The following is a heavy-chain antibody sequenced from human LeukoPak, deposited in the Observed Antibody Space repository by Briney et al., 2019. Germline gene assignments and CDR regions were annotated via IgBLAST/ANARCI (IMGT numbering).Heavy chain of an antibody. CDR2: ISGSGGST. V-gene: IGHV3-23*01. CDR3: AKDLERGVIVVALDY. J-gene: IGHJ4*02. D-gene: IGHD3-22*01. Sequence: PGGPLRLSCAASGFTFSSYAMSWVRQAPGKGLEWVSAISGSGGSTYYADSVKGRFTISRDNSKNTLYLQMNSLRAEDTAVYYCAKDLERGVIVVALDYWGQGTLVTVSS. CDR1: GFTFSSYA.